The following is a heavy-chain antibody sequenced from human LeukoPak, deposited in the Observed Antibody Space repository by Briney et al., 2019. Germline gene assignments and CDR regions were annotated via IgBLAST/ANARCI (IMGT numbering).Heavy chain of an antibody. J-gene: IGHJ3*02. CDR1: GGSFSGYY. CDR2: INHSGST. Sequence: SETLSLTCAVYGGSFSGYYWSWIRQPPGKGLEWIGEINHSGSTNYNPSLKSRVTISVDTSKNQFSLKLSSVTAADTAVYYCARGPITMVRGVIGWILRPRGAFDIWGQGTMVTVSS. D-gene: IGHD3-10*01. CDR3: ARGPITMVRGVIGWILRPRGAFDI. V-gene: IGHV4-34*01.